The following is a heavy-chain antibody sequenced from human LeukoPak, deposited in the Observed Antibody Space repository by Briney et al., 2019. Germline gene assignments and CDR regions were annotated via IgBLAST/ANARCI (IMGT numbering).Heavy chain of an antibody. V-gene: IGHV1-18*01. Sequence: RASVKVSCKASGYTFTSYGISWVRQAPGQGLEWMGWISAYNGNTNYAQKLQGRVTMTTDTSTSTAYMELRSLRSDDTAVYYCARTRPTMIVVVITTYHQGAFDIWGQGTMVTVSS. J-gene: IGHJ3*02. CDR3: ARTRPTMIVVVITTYHQGAFDI. CDR1: GYTFTSYG. D-gene: IGHD3-22*01. CDR2: ISAYNGNT.